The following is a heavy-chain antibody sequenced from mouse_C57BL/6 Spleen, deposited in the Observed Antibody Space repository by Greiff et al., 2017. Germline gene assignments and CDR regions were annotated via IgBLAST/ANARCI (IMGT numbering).Heavy chain of an antibody. D-gene: IGHD1-1*01. CDR2: ISSGGSYT. J-gene: IGHJ3*01. CDR1: GFTFSSYG. CDR3: ARQTPYYYGSSYVAWFAY. Sequence: EVQVVESGGDLVKPGGSLKLSCAASGFTFSSYGMSWVRQTPDKRLEWVATISSGGSYTYYPDSVKGRFTISRDNAKNTLYLQMSSLKSEDTAMYYCARQTPYYYGSSYVAWFAYWGQGTLVTVSA. V-gene: IGHV5-6*01.